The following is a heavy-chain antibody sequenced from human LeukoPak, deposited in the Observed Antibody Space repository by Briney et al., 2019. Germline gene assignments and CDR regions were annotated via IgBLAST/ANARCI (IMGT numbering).Heavy chain of an antibody. V-gene: IGHV3-23*01. Sequence: GGSLRLSCAASGFTFRIYAMSWVRQAPGRGLEWVSTISGSGESTYYADSVKGRFTFSRDNSKNTPYLQMNSLRAEDTAVYYCAKDHLTGDPGWYFDLWGRGALVTVSS. D-gene: IGHD7-27*01. CDR3: AKDHLTGDPGWYFDL. J-gene: IGHJ2*01. CDR2: ISGSGEST. CDR1: GFTFRIYA.